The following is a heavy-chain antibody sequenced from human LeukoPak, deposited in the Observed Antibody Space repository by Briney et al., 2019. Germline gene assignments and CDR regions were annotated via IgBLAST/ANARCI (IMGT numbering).Heavy chain of an antibody. D-gene: IGHD4-17*01. Sequence: GGSLRLSCAASGFTLSTYGMTWVRQAPGKGLEWVSSIRGSGDYTDYADSVRGRFTISRDNSKNTLHLHMNSLSAEDTAVYSCGRDPNGDYVGAFEFWGQGTLVTVSS. CDR3: GRDPNGDYVGAFEF. CDR1: GFTLSTYG. J-gene: IGHJ3*01. V-gene: IGHV3-23*01. CDR2: IRGSGDYT.